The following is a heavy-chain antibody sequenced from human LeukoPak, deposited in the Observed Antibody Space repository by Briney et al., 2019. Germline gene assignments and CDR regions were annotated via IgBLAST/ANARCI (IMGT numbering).Heavy chain of an antibody. D-gene: IGHD3-3*01. CDR2: IYYSGST. V-gene: IGHV4-30-4*08. CDR3: ARGGGPDFWSGYYPNFDY. Sequence: PSETLSLTCTVSGGSISSGEYYWSWIRQPPGKGLEWIGYIYYSGSTYYNPSLKSRVTISVDTSKNQFSLKLSSVTAADTAVYYCARGGGPDFWSGYYPNFDYWGQGTLVTVSS. CDR1: GGSISSGEYY. J-gene: IGHJ4*02.